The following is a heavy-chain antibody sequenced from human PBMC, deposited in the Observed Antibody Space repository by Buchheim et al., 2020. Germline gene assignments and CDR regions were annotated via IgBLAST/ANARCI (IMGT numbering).Heavy chain of an antibody. J-gene: IGHJ4*02. D-gene: IGHD3-3*01. CDR1: GFTFSSYW. V-gene: IGHV3-33*08. CDR2: IWNDGSNQ. CDR3: ARWYHYDLGVCPDY. Sequence: VQLVESGGGLVQPGGSLRLSCAASGFTFSSYWMSWVRQAPGKGLEWVAVIWNDGSNQYYADSVKGRFTISRDISKNTVYLQMNSLRAEDTAVYYCARWYHYDLGVCPDYWGQGTL.